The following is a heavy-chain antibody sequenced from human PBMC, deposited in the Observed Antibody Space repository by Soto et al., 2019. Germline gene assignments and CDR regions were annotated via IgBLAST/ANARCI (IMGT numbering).Heavy chain of an antibody. CDR1: GYTFTSYY. V-gene: IGHV1-46*01. D-gene: IGHD3-10*01. J-gene: IGHJ5*02. CDR2: INPSDGST. Sequence: ASVKVSCXASGYTFTSYYIHWVRQAPGQGLEWMGIINPSDGSTSYAQKFQGRVTMTRDTSISTAYMELSSLRSEDTAVYYCARGLSKRVTMVRGVKRNYNWFDPWGQGTLVTVSS. CDR3: ARGLSKRVTMVRGVKRNYNWFDP.